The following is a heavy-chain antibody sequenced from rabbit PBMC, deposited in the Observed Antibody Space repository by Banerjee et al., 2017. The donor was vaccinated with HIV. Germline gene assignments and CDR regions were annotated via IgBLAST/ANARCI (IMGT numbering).Heavy chain of an antibody. J-gene: IGHJ4*01. D-gene: IGHD6-1*01. CDR2: ISSGDGDT. CDR3: ARDRGDYSYGYTGFGL. CDR1: GFSFSNNYY. Sequence: QEQLVESGGGLVQPEGSLTLTCTASGFSFSNNYYMCWVRQAPGKGLEWIACISSGDGDTYYANWAKGRFTISKTSSTTVTLQVTSLTAADTATYFCARDRGDYSYGYTGFGLRGPGTLVTVS. V-gene: IGHV1S45*01.